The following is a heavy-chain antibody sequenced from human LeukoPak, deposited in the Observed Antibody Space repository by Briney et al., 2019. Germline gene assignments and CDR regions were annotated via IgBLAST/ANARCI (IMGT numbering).Heavy chain of an antibody. CDR2: IYYRGST. D-gene: IGHD5-18*01. J-gene: IGHJ5*02. Sequence: SDTLSLTCTVSGGSMSSSSYYWGWIRQPPGRGLEWFGSIYYRGSTSYNPSLRSRVTISIDTSKSQFSLKLSSVTAADTAVYYCARDHLGIRPRYNWFDPWGQGTLVTVSS. CDR3: ARDHLGIRPRYNWFDP. CDR1: GGSMSSSSYY. V-gene: IGHV4-39*07.